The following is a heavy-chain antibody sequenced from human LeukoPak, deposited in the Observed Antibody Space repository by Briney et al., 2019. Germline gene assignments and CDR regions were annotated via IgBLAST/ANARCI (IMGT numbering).Heavy chain of an antibody. Sequence: GGSLRLSCTASGFTFDDYGMSWVRQAPGKGLEWVSGINWNGGSTGYADSVKGRFTISRDNAKNSLYLQMNSLRAEDTAVYYCARVLGLVRATEPPGYWGQGTLVTVSS. D-gene: IGHD1-14*01. CDR3: ARVLGLVRATEPPGY. J-gene: IGHJ4*02. CDR2: INWNGGST. V-gene: IGHV3-20*04. CDR1: GFTFDDYG.